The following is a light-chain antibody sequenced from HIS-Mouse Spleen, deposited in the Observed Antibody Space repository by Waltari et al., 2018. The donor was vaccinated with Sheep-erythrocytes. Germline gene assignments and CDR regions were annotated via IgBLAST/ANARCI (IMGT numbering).Light chain of an antibody. CDR3: LQDYNYPFT. CDR2: AAS. CDR1: QGIRTD. Sequence: AIQMTQSPSSLSASAGERVTITCRASQGIRTDLGWYKRKPGKAPKLLIYAASSLQRGVPSRFSGSGSGTDFTLTISSLQPEDFATYYCLQDYNYPFTFGPGTKVDIK. J-gene: IGKJ3*01. V-gene: IGKV1-6*01.